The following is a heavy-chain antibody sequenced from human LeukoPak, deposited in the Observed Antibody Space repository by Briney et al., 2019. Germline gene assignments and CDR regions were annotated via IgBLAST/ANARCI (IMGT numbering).Heavy chain of an antibody. J-gene: IGHJ6*02. CDR2: ISGSGGST. Sequence: GGSLRLSCAASGFTFSSYAMSWVRQAPGKGLEWVSAISGSGGSTYYADSVKGRFTISRDNSKNTLYLQMNSLRAEDTAVYYCAKREMYDILTGYYFDMDVWGQGTTVTVSS. CDR1: GFTFSSYA. CDR3: AKREMYDILTGYYFDMDV. D-gene: IGHD3-9*01. V-gene: IGHV3-23*01.